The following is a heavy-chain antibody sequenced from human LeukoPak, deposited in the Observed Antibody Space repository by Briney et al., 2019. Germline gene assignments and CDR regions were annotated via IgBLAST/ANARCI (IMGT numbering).Heavy chain of an antibody. D-gene: IGHD6-13*01. Sequence: GPSLRLSCAASAFSFSSYAMHWVRQAPGKGLEWVAVISYDGSNKYYADSVKGRFTISRDNSKNTLYLQMNSLRAEDTAVYYCAGGGIAAAGSFDYWGRGTLVTVSS. V-gene: IGHV3-30-3*02. CDR1: AFSFSSYA. CDR3: AGGGIAAAGSFDY. CDR2: ISYDGSNK. J-gene: IGHJ4*02.